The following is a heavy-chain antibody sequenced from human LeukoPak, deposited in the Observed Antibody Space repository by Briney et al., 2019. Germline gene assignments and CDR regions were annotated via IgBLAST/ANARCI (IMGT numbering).Heavy chain of an antibody. D-gene: IGHD1-26*01. Sequence: SETLSLTCTVSGGSISSGSYYWSWIRQPPGKGLEWIGYIYYSGSTNYNPSLKSRVTISVDTSKNQFSLKLSSVTAADTAVYYCARHVRELQVLYYFDYWGQGTLVTVSS. CDR2: IYYSGST. CDR1: GGSISSGSYY. J-gene: IGHJ4*02. V-gene: IGHV4-61*01. CDR3: ARHVRELQVLYYFDY.